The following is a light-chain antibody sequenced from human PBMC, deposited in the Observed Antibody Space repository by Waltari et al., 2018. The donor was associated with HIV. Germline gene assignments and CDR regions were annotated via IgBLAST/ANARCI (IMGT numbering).Light chain of an antibody. J-gene: IGKJ4*01. CDR2: DAS. CDR3: QQYDNLPLT. V-gene: IGKV1-33*01. CDR1: QDISHY. Sequence: DIQMTQSPPSLSASVGARVTITCQASQDISHYLNWYQQKPGKAPKLLIYDASNLETGVPSRFSGSGSGTDFTFTISSLQSEDIATYYCQQYDNLPLTFGGGTKVESK.